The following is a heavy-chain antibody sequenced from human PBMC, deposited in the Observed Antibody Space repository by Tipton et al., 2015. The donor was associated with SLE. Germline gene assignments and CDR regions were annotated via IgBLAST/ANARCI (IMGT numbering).Heavy chain of an antibody. Sequence: TLSLTCTVSGVSISSGGYYWNWIRQHPEKGLEWIGYIYYSGNNYYNPALKGRVAMSIDTSKNQVSLRLNSVTAADTAVYYCARGPVKTRGWFDPWGQGTLVTVSS. CDR3: ARGPVKTRGWFDP. D-gene: IGHD3-16*02. J-gene: IGHJ5*02. CDR2: IYYSGNN. CDR1: GVSISSGGYY. V-gene: IGHV4-31*03.